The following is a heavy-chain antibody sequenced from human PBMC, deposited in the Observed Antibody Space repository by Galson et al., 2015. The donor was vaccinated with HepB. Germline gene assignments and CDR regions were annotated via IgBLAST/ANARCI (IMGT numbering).Heavy chain of an antibody. V-gene: IGHV3-30*03. Sequence: SLRLSCAASGFTFSSYGMHWARQAPGKGLEWVAVISYDGSNKYYADSVKGRFTISRDNSKNTLYLQMNSLRAEDTAVYYCARDGVPYDILTGYHRGFDYWGQGTLVTVSS. CDR1: GFTFSSYG. CDR2: ISYDGSNK. CDR3: ARDGVPYDILTGYHRGFDY. D-gene: IGHD3-9*01. J-gene: IGHJ4*02.